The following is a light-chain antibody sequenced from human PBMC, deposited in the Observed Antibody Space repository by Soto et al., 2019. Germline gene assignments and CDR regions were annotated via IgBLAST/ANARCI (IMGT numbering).Light chain of an antibody. CDR1: QGISTY. Sequence: DIQMTQSPSSLSASVGDRVTITCRASQGISTYLNWYQQKPGKAPKLLIYAASSLQSGVPSRFSGSGPETDFTLTISSLQPEDFATYSCRQSYSTTWTFGQGTKVDIK. J-gene: IGKJ1*01. V-gene: IGKV1-39*01. CDR2: AAS. CDR3: RQSYSTTWT.